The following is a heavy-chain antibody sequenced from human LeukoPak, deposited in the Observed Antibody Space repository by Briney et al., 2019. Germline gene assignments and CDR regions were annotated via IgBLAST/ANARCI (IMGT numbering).Heavy chain of an antibody. CDR2: IYHSGST. Sequence: TSETLSLTCAVSGYSISSGYYWGWIRQPPGKGLEWIGSIYHSGSTYYNPSLKSRVTISVDTSKIQFSLKLSSVTAADTAVYYCARHRACSSTSCYTGLFDYWGQGTLVTVSS. J-gene: IGHJ4*02. V-gene: IGHV4-38-2*01. CDR1: GYSISSGYY. D-gene: IGHD2-2*02. CDR3: ARHRACSSTSCYTGLFDY.